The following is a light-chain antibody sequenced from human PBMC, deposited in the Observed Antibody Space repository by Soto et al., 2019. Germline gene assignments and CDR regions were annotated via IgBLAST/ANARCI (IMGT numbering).Light chain of an antibody. CDR3: QQYGSSPLT. V-gene: IGKV3-20*01. CDR2: GAS. Sequence: EIVLTPSPGTLSLSPKERATHSCRASQSVSSNYLVWYQQKPGQAPRLLIYGASSRATGIPDRFSGSGSGTDFTLSICRLEPEDFAVYYCQQYGSSPLTFGGGTKV. J-gene: IGKJ4*01. CDR1: QSVSSNY.